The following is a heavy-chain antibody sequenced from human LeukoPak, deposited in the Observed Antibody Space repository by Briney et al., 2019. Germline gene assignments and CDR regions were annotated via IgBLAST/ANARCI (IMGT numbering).Heavy chain of an antibody. Sequence: PSETLSLTCTVSGGSISSYFWSWIRQPPGKGLEWIGYVNDSGSTTYSPSLKSRVTISLDTSTKQFSLKLSSVTAADTAVYYCARSDSFGDDYWGQGTLVTVSS. D-gene: IGHD3-22*01. CDR2: VNDSGST. CDR1: GGSISSYF. CDR3: ARSDSFGDDY. V-gene: IGHV4-59*01. J-gene: IGHJ4*02.